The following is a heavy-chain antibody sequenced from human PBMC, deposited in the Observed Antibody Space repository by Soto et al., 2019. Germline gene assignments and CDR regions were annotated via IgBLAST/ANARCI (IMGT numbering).Heavy chain of an antibody. V-gene: IGHV3-21*01. J-gene: IGHJ5*02. CDR3: ARDRITALEWLYWFDP. Sequence: GGSLRLSCAASGFTFSSYSMNWVRQAPGKGLEWVSSISSSSSYIYYADSVKGRFTISRDNSKNTLYLQMNSLRAEDTAVYYCARDRITALEWLYWFDPWGQVTLVTVSS. CDR1: GFTFSSYS. D-gene: IGHD3-3*01. CDR2: ISSSSSYI.